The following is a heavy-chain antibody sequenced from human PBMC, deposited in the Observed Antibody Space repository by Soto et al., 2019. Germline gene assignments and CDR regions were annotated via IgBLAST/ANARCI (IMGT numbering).Heavy chain of an antibody. CDR3: AKSSTMVRGVIITRGYYYYMDV. Sequence: GGSLRLSCAASGFTFSSYAMSWVRQAPGKGLEWVSAISGSGGSTYYADSVKGRFTISRDNSKNTLYLQMNSLRAEDTAVYYCAKSSTMVRGVIITRGYYYYMDVWGKGTTVTVSS. V-gene: IGHV3-23*01. CDR2: ISGSGGST. CDR1: GFTFSSYA. J-gene: IGHJ6*03. D-gene: IGHD3-10*01.